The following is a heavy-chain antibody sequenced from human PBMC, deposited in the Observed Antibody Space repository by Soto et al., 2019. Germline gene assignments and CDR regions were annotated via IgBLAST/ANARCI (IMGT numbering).Heavy chain of an antibody. CDR3: ARDPGSSITYYYYGMDV. Sequence: GESLKISCAASGFTFSSYSMNWVRQAPGKGLEWVSSISSSSSYIYYADSVKGRFTISRDNAKNSLYLQMNSLRAEDTAVYYCARDPGSSITYYYYGMDVWGQGTTVTVSS. D-gene: IGHD6-13*01. V-gene: IGHV3-21*01. CDR2: ISSSSSYI. J-gene: IGHJ6*02. CDR1: GFTFSSYS.